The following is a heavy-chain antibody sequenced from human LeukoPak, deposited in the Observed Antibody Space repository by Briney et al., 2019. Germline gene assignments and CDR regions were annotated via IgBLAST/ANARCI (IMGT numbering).Heavy chain of an antibody. Sequence: SETLSLTCTVSGGSLSSSSYYWGWLRQPPGTGLEWLGSIYYSGSTYYNPSLKSRVTISVDTSKNQFSLKLSSVTAADTAVYYCARHIVRPGWQWLVRGDFDYWGQGTPVTVSS. CDR2: IYYSGST. V-gene: IGHV4-39*01. CDR3: ARHIVRPGWQWLVRGDFDY. CDR1: GGSLSSSSYY. D-gene: IGHD6-19*01. J-gene: IGHJ4*02.